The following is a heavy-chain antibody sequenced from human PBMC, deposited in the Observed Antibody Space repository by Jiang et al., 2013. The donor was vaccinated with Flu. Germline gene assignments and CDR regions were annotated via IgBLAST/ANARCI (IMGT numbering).Heavy chain of an antibody. CDR1: GFTFTNFA. CDR3: ARDRAWAFDI. Sequence: RLSCAASGFTFTNFAMSWVRQAPGKGLEWVSAISGSGSNTYYADSVKGRFTISRDNSKDSLYLQMNSLRAEDTAVYYCARDRAWAFDIWGQGTMVTVSS. V-gene: IGHV3-23*01. J-gene: IGHJ3*02. CDR2: ISGSGSNT.